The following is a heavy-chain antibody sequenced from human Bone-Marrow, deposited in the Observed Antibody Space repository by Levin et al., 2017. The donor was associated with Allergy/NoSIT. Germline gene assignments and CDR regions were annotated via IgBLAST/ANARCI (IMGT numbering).Heavy chain of an antibody. J-gene: IGHJ4*02. Sequence: GGSLRLSCAASGFTFSSYAMSWVRQAPGKGLEWVSAISGSGGSTYYADSVKGRFTISRDNSKNTLYLQMNSLRAEDTAVYYCAKVRGFRELLPEGYWGQGTLVTVSS. V-gene: IGHV3-23*01. CDR1: GFTFSSYA. CDR2: ISGSGGST. D-gene: IGHD3-10*01. CDR3: AKVRGFRELLPEGY.